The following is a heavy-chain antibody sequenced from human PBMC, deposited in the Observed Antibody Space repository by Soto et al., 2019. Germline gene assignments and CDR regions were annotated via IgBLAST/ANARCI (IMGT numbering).Heavy chain of an antibody. CDR2: ISYDGSNK. J-gene: IGHJ4*02. D-gene: IGHD3-9*01. Sequence: QPGGSLRLSWAASGFTFSSYAMHWVRQAPGKGLEWVAVISYDGSNKYYADSVKGRFTISRDNSKNTLYLQMNSLRAEDTAVYYCARDGINYDILTGYRSLDYWCQGTPVNVS. V-gene: IGHV3-30-3*01. CDR3: ARDGINYDILTGYRSLDY. CDR1: GFTFSSYA.